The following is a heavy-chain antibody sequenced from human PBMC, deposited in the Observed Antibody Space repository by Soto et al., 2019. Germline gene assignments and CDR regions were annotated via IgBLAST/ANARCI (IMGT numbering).Heavy chain of an antibody. CDR1: GFTFSSYE. J-gene: IGHJ4*02. Sequence: EVQLVESGGGLVQPGGSLRLSCAASGFTFSSYEMNWVRQAPGKGLEWVSYISSSGSTIYYADSVKGRFTISRDNAKNSLYLQMNSLRAEDTAVYYCARVYLWSGYVDYWGQGTLVTVSP. CDR3: ARVYLWSGYVDY. V-gene: IGHV3-48*03. D-gene: IGHD3-3*01. CDR2: ISSSGSTI.